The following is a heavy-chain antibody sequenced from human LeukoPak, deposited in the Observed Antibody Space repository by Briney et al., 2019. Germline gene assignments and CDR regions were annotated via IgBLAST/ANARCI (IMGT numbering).Heavy chain of an antibody. D-gene: IGHD3-3*01. CDR3: AREYYDFWSGTYYYYMDV. Sequence: SETLSLTCTVSGGSISSYYWSWIRQPAGKGLKWIGRIYTSGSTNYNPSLKSRVTMSVDTSKNQFSLKLSSVTAADTAVYYCAREYYDFWSGTYYYYMDVWGKGTTVTVSS. V-gene: IGHV4-4*07. CDR1: GGSISSYY. CDR2: IYTSGST. J-gene: IGHJ6*03.